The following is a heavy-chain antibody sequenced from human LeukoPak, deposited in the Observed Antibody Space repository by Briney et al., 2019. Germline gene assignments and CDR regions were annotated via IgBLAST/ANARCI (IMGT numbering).Heavy chain of an antibody. J-gene: IGHJ4*02. CDR1: GFTFTTYW. CDR3: ARYGSGSPTPGFDY. CDR2: IKQDGTEK. V-gene: IGHV3-7*01. D-gene: IGHD3-10*01. Sequence: GGSLRLSCAASGFTFTTYWMSWVRQPPGKGLEWVANIKQDGTEKYYVDSVKGRFTISRDNAKNSLYLQMNSLRAEDTAVYYCARYGSGSPTPGFDYWGQGTLVTVSS.